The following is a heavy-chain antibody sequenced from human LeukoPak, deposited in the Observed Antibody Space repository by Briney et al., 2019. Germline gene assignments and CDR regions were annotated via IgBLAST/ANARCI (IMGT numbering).Heavy chain of an antibody. Sequence: GGSLRLSCAASGFTFSSYSMNWVRQAPGNRLEWVSSISSSSYIYYADSVKGRFTISRDNAKNSLYLQMNSLRAEDTAVYYCARVAGGYSNYWGQGTLVTVSS. CDR2: ISSSSYI. CDR1: GFTFSSYS. V-gene: IGHV3-21*01. D-gene: IGHD3-10*01. CDR3: ARVAGGYSNY. J-gene: IGHJ4*02.